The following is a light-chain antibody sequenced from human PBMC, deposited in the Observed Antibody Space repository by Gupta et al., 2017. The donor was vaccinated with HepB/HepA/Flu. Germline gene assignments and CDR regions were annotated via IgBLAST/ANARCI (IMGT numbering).Light chain of an antibody. J-gene: IGLJ3*02. V-gene: IGLV8-61*01. Sequence: QTVVTQEPSFSVSPGGTVTLTCGLGSGSVSPSDYPSWYQQTPGQAPRTLIYNTKTRSSGVPDRFSGSILGNKAALTITGAQADDESDYYCVLYMGRGIWVFGGGTKLTVL. CDR3: VLYMGRGIWV. CDR2: NTK. CDR1: SGSVSPSDY.